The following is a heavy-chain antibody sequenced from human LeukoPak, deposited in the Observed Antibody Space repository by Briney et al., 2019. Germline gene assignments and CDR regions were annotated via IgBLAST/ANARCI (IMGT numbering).Heavy chain of an antibody. V-gene: IGHV3-7*01. D-gene: IGHD4-17*01. CDR3: ASLGGTVTKVEYFFDY. CDR2: IKQAGSEK. CDR1: GFTFSSYG. J-gene: IGHJ4*02. Sequence: PGGSLRLSCAASGFTFSSYGMHWVRQAPGKGLEWVANIKQAGSEKYYVDSVKGRFTISRDNAKNSVYLQMNSLRAEDTAVYYCASLGGTVTKVEYFFDYWGQGTLVTVSS.